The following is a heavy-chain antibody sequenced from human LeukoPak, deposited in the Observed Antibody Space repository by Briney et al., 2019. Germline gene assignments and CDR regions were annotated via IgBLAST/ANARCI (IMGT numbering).Heavy chain of an antibody. CDR2: IYSGDKT. V-gene: IGHV3-53*04. CDR1: GFTVSSHY. CDR3: ARRRTPENCGGVTCELWGGVDY. Sequence: PGGSLRLSCAPSGFTVSSHYMNWVRQAPGKGLEWVSVIYSGDKTDYAVSVRGRSTTSTRKSEYTLSLHMNSLTPGGTAEYYCARRRTPENCGGVTCELWGGVDYWGEG. D-gene: IGHD2-21*01. J-gene: IGHJ4*02.